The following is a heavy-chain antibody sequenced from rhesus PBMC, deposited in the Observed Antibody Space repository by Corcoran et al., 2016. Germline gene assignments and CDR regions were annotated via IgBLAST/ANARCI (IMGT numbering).Heavy chain of an antibody. Sequence: QVQLQESGPGLVKPSETLSLTCAVSGYSISSGYYWGWIRQPPGKGLEYIGYISGSRGSTYYNPSLKGRVTISKDTSKNQCSLKLSSVTAADTAVYYWARSNWNYLPLDYWGQGVLVTVSS. CDR1: GYSISSGYY. D-gene: IGHD1-26*01. CDR3: ARSNWNYLPLDY. J-gene: IGHJ4*01. CDR2: ISGSRGST. V-gene: IGHV4-99*01.